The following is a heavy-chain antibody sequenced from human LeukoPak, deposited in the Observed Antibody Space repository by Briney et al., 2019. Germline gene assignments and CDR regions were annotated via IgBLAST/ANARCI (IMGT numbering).Heavy chain of an antibody. V-gene: IGHV4-59*08. CDR1: GGSINSDY. Sequence: SETLSLTCTVSGGSINSDYWSWIRQPPEKGLEWVGYIYYSGSTNYNPSLKSRVAISVDTSKNQLSLKLSSVTAADTAVYFCARRSSSFTSSLYYFDYWGQGTLVTVSS. D-gene: IGHD6-6*01. J-gene: IGHJ4*02. CDR3: ARRSSSFTSSLYYFDY. CDR2: IYYSGST.